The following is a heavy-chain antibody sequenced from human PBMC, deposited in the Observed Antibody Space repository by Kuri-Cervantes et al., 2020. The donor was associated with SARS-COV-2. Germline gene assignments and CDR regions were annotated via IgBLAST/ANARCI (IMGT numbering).Heavy chain of an antibody. Sequence: GSLRLSCAVYDGSFCGSYWSWFPPPPGNGLEWIGKINHSERTNYNPSLKSRVTISVDTSKSQVSLKLTSVTAADTAVYSCARGKIVVLPAPILGLGPYYSSYYMDVWGKGTTVTVSS. CDR1: DGSFCGSY. J-gene: IGHJ6*03. V-gene: IGHV4-34*01. CDR3: ARGKIVVLPAPILGLGPYYSSYYMDV. CDR2: INHSERT. D-gene: IGHD2-2*01.